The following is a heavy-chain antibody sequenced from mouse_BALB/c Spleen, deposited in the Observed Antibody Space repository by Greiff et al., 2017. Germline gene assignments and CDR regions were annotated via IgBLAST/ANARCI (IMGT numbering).Heavy chain of an antibody. CDR1: GFSLTSYG. CDR2: IWGDGST. Sequence: VKLMESGPGLVQPSQSLSITCTVSGFSLTSYGVHWVRQPPGKGLEWLGMIWGDGSTDYNSALKSRLSISKDNSKSQVFLKMNSLQTDDTARYYCARGGDGYPVDWGQGTTLTVSS. V-gene: IGHV2-6-7*01. J-gene: IGHJ2*01. CDR3: ARGGDGYPVD. D-gene: IGHD2-3*01.